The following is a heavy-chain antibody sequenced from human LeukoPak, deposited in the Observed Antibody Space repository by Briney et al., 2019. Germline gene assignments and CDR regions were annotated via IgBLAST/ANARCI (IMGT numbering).Heavy chain of an antibody. CDR1: GGTFSSYA. Sequence: SVKVSCKASGGTFSSYAISWVRQAPGQGLEWMGGIIPIFGTANYAQKFQGRVTITADESTSTAYVELSSLRSEDTAVYYCARVFTAMSQLDAFDIWGQGTMVTVSS. CDR2: IIPIFGTA. V-gene: IGHV1-69*13. J-gene: IGHJ3*02. D-gene: IGHD5-18*01. CDR3: ARVFTAMSQLDAFDI.